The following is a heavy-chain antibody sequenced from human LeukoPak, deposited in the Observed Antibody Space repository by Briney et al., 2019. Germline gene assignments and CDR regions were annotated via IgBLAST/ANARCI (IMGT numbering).Heavy chain of an antibody. CDR2: IKQDGSEK. Sequence: GGSLRLSCAASGFTFSSYWMSWVRQAPGKGLEWVANIKQDGSEKYYVDSVKGRFTISRDNAKNSLYLQMNSLRAEDTAVYYCARSSAGSWYVWFDYWGQGTLVTVSP. CDR1: GFTFSSYW. CDR3: ARSSAGSWYVWFDY. J-gene: IGHJ4*02. V-gene: IGHV3-7*01. D-gene: IGHD6-13*01.